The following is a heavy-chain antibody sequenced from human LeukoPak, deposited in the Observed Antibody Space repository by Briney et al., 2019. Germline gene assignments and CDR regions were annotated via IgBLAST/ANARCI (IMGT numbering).Heavy chain of an antibody. Sequence: ASVKVSRKASGYTFTSYAMNWVRQAPGQGHEWMGWINTNTGNPTYDQGFTGRFVFSLDTSVSTAYLQISSLKAEDTAVYYCARDVAQQLVLYYMDVWGKGTTVTVSS. D-gene: IGHD6-13*01. V-gene: IGHV7-4-1*02. CDR3: ARDVAQQLVLYYMDV. CDR1: GYTFTSYA. J-gene: IGHJ6*03. CDR2: INTNTGNP.